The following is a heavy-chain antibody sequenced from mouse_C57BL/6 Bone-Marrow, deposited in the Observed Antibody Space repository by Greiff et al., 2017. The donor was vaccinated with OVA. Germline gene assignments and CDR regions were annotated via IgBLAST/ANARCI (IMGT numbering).Heavy chain of an antibody. J-gene: IGHJ2*01. Sequence: QFQLQQSGAELVKPGASVKISCKASGYAFSSYWMNWVKQRPGKGLEWIGQIYPGDGDTNYNGKFKGKATLTADKSSSTAYMQLSSLTSEDSAVYFCARCYYGYDDFDYWGQGTTLTVSS. CDR2: IYPGDGDT. D-gene: IGHD2-2*01. CDR3: ARCYYGYDDFDY. V-gene: IGHV1-80*01. CDR1: GYAFSSYW.